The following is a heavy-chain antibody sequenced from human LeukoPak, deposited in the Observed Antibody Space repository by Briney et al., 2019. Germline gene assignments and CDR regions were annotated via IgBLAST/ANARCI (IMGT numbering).Heavy chain of an antibody. CDR2: ISGSGGNT. V-gene: IGHV3-23*01. J-gene: IGHJ4*02. CDR1: GFTFNSYA. Sequence: GGSLRLTCAASGFTFNSYAMSWVRQAPGKGLEWVSAISGSGGNTYYADSVKGRFTISRDNSKNTLYLQINSLRAEDTAVYYCAKAVGTMVRGVIIDWGQGTLVTVSS. D-gene: IGHD3-10*01. CDR3: AKAVGTMVRGVIID.